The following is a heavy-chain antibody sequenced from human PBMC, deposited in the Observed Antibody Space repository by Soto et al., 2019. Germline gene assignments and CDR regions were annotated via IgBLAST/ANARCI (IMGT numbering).Heavy chain of an antibody. J-gene: IGHJ3*02. CDR3: AADGSDTAPHAYGI. CDR1: GFTFTSSA. CDR2: IVVGSGNT. D-gene: IGHD5-18*01. Sequence: ASVKVSCKASGFTFTSSAVQWVRQARGQRLEWIGWIVVGSGNTNYAQKFQGRVTITRDMSTSTAYMELSSLRSEDTAVYYCAADGSDTAPHAYGIWSKGTMVTV. V-gene: IGHV1-58*01.